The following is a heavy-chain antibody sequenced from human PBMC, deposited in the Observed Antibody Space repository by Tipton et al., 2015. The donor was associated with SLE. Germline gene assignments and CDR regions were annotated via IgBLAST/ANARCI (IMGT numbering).Heavy chain of an antibody. CDR1: GASISSHY. J-gene: IGHJ4*02. CDR3: ARGSVRADDY. CDR2: IYYNRHT. D-gene: IGHD4-17*01. Sequence: PGLVKPSETLSLTCTVSGASISSHYWSWIRQPPGKKLEWIGYIYYNRHTNYIPSLESRVTISIDTSKNQFSLSLRSVTAADTAVYYCARGSVRADDYWGQGTLVTVSS. V-gene: IGHV4-59*11.